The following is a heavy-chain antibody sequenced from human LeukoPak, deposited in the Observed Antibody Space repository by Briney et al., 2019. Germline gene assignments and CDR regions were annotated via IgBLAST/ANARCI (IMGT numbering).Heavy chain of an antibody. CDR1: GDTFSSYA. CDR2: LTPLFGIA. J-gene: IGHJ4*02. Sequence: SVRVLYKASGDTFSSYAINWVPQAPGQGPEGMGRLTPLFGIANYPQKFQGRVTITADESTTTVYMELSSLRSEDTAVYYCAREACREVGLMWPRLGGQDCRYDHWGQGTLVTVSS. D-gene: IGHD3-16*01. V-gene: IGHV1-69*15. CDR3: AREACREVGLMWPRLGGQDCRYDH.